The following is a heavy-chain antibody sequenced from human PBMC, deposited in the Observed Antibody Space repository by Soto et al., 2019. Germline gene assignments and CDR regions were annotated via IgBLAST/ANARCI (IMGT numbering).Heavy chain of an antibody. V-gene: IGHV1-46*01. CDR1: GYTFTSYY. CDR2: INPSGGST. Sequence: ASVKVSCKASGYTFTSYYMHWVRQAPGQGLEWMGIINPSGGSTSYAQKFQGRVTMTRDTSTSTVYMELSSLRSEDTAVYYCARVGAYYDSSGYYPVAFDIWGQGTMVT. D-gene: IGHD3-22*01. CDR3: ARVGAYYDSSGYYPVAFDI. J-gene: IGHJ3*02.